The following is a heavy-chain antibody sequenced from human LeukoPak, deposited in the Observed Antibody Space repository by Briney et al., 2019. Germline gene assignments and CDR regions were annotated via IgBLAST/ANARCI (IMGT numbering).Heavy chain of an antibody. D-gene: IGHD2-15*01. CDR2: INPNSGGT. CDR1: GYTFTGYY. Sequence: GASVKVSCKASGYTFTGYYMHWVRQAPGQGLEWMGWINPNSGGTNYAQKFQGRVTMTRDTSISTAYMGLSRLRSDDTAVYYCARERPGRGYCSGGSCPRDAFDIWGQGTMVTVSS. V-gene: IGHV1-2*02. CDR3: ARERPGRGYCSGGSCPRDAFDI. J-gene: IGHJ3*02.